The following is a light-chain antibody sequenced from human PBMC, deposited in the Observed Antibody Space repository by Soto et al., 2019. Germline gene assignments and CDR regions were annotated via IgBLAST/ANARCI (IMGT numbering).Light chain of an antibody. Sequence: QSVLTQPPSVSGSPGQRVTISCTGTSSNVGAGYDVHWYQQLPGTAPKLLIYGNSNRASGVPDRFSGSKSGTSAALAITGLQAEDEADYDCQSYDSSLSGSNYVFGTGTKVTVL. CDR3: QSYDSSLSGSNYV. V-gene: IGLV1-40*01. CDR2: GNS. CDR1: SSNVGAGYD. J-gene: IGLJ1*01.